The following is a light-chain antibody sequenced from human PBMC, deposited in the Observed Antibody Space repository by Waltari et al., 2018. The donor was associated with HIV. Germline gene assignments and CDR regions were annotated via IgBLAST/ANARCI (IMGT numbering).Light chain of an antibody. CDR3: QLWDSRGNHVV. Sequence: SFVLTQSPSMSVAPGETARIAWGGNNIGGESVHWYQQKPGQAPVLVMYDDSDRPSGIPERFSGSNSKNTATLTISRVEAGDEADYYCQLWDSRGNHVVFGGGTKLTVL. CDR1: NIGGES. CDR2: DDS. V-gene: IGLV3-21*04. J-gene: IGLJ2*01.